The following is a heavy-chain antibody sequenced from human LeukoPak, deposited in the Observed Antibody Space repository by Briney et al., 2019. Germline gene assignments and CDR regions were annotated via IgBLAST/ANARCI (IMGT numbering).Heavy chain of an antibody. D-gene: IGHD6-19*01. CDR2: INHSGST. CDR1: GGSFSVYY. V-gene: IGHV4-34*01. CDR3: ARANALAGNFDY. J-gene: IGHJ4*02. Sequence: SETLSLTCAVYGGSFSVYYWSWIRQPPGKGLEWIGEINHSGSTNYNPSLKSRVTISVDTSKNQFSLKLSSVTAADTAVYYCARANALAGNFDYWGQGTLVTVSS.